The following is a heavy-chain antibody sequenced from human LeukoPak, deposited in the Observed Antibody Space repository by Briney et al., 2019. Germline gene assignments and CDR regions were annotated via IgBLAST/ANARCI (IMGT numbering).Heavy chain of an antibody. CDR1: GYTFTDYY. Sequence: ASVKVSCKASGYTFTDYYMHWVRQAPGQGLEWMGWINPNSGGTNYAQKFQGRVTMTRDTSISTAYMDLSRLRSDDTAVYYCARDRITYYYYYGMDVWGQGTTVTVSS. CDR3: ARDRITYYYYYGMDV. V-gene: IGHV1-2*02. CDR2: INPNSGGT. J-gene: IGHJ6*02.